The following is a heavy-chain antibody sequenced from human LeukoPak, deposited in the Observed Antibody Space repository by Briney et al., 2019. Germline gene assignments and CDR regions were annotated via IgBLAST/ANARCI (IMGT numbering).Heavy chain of an antibody. J-gene: IGHJ4*02. D-gene: IGHD6-19*01. CDR1: GGSISSGSYY. CDR2: IYTSGST. V-gene: IGHV4-61*02. Sequence: SETLSLTCTVSGGSISSGSYYWRWIRQPAGKGLEWIGRIYTSGSTNYNPSLKSRVTISVDTSKNQFSLKLSSVTAADTAVYYCARDKAGFYSSGDFDYWGQGTLVTVSS. CDR3: ARDKAGFYSSGDFDY.